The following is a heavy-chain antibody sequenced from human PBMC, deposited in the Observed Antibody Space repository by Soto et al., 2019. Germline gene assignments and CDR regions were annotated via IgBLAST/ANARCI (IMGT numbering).Heavy chain of an antibody. V-gene: IGHV3-23*01. D-gene: IGHD1-1*01. CDR3: AKVASRNAPFQYIDY. CDR1: GFTFSTYT. J-gene: IGHJ4*02. Sequence: GGSLRLSCAASGFTFSTYTMSWVRQAPGKGLEWVSGISGSGGSTYSADSVRGRFTISRDNSRNTLYLQMSSLRAEDTAVYYCAKVASRNAPFQYIDYWGQGTLVTVSS. CDR2: ISGSGGST.